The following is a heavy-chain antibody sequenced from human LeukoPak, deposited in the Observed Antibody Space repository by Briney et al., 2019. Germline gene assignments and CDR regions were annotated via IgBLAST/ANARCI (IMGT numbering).Heavy chain of an antibody. Sequence: ESSETLSLTCTVSGGSISSYYWSWIRQPPGKGLEWVGYIYYSGSTNYNPSLKSRVTISVDTSKNQFSLQLSSVTAADTAVYYCARVADGYNYRFWQYNWFDPWGQGTLVTVSS. CDR1: GGSISSYY. J-gene: IGHJ5*02. V-gene: IGHV4-59*01. D-gene: IGHD5-24*01. CDR2: IYYSGST. CDR3: ARVADGYNYRFWQYNWFDP.